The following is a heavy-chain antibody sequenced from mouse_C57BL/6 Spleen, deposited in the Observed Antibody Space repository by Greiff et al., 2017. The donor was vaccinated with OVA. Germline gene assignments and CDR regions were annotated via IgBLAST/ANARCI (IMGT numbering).Heavy chain of an antibody. Sequence: VQLKESGGGLVQPGGSMKLSCAASGFTFSDAWMDWVRQSPEKGLEWVAEIRNKANNHATYYAESVKGRFTISRDDSKSSVYLQMNSLRAEDTGIYYCTKGYGSSLYWYFDVWGTGTTVTVSS. J-gene: IGHJ1*03. D-gene: IGHD1-1*01. CDR1: GFTFSDAW. CDR2: IRNKANNHAT. V-gene: IGHV6-6*01. CDR3: TKGYGSSLYWYFDV.